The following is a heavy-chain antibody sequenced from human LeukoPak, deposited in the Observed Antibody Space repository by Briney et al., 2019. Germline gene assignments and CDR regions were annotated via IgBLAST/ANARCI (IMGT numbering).Heavy chain of an antibody. V-gene: IGHV3-23*01. Sequence: HPGGTLRLSCAASGFTFSSYGMSWVRQAPGKGLEWVSSISGSGGSTYYADSMKGRFTISRDNSKNTLYLQMNSLRAEDTAVYYCARNGILGIAAAVDVWGKGTTVTVSS. D-gene: IGHD6-13*01. J-gene: IGHJ6*04. CDR1: GFTFSSYG. CDR2: ISGSGGST. CDR3: ARNGILGIAAAVDV.